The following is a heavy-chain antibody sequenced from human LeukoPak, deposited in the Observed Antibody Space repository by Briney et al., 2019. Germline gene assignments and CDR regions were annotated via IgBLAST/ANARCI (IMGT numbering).Heavy chain of an antibody. CDR3: ARDPRAFDI. CDR1: GFTVNTYA. J-gene: IGHJ3*02. Sequence: GGSLRLSCAASGFTVNTYAMSWVRQAPGKGLEWVSGISGSGGNTYYADSVKGRFTISRDNSKNTLYLQMNSLRAEDTAVYYCARDPRAFDIWGQGTMVTVSS. CDR2: ISGSGGNT. V-gene: IGHV3-23*01.